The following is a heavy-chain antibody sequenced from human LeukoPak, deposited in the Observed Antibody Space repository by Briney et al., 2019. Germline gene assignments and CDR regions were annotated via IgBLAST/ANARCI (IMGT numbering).Heavy chain of an antibody. Sequence: PSETLSLTCTVSGGSISSYYWGWIRQPPGKGLEWIGSIYYSGSTYYNPSLKSRVTISVDTSKNQFSLKLSSVTAADTAVYYCARGGISSDAFDYWGQGTLVTVSS. CDR3: ARGGISSDAFDY. CDR2: IYYSGST. CDR1: GGSISSYY. D-gene: IGHD3-22*01. J-gene: IGHJ4*02. V-gene: IGHV4-39*07.